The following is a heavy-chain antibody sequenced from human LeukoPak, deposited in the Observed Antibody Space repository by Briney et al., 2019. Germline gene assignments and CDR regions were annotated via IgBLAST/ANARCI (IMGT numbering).Heavy chain of an antibody. V-gene: IGHV3-48*04. CDR3: ARISLGDDAFDI. J-gene: IGHJ3*02. CDR1: GFTFSRFS. D-gene: IGHD3-10*01. CDR2: VSSSSGTI. Sequence: PGGSLRLSCAASGFTFSRFSMNWVRQAPGKGLEWVSYVSSSSGTIYYADSVKGRFTISRDNAKNSLYLQMNSLRAEDTALYHCARISLGDDAFDIWGQGTMVTVSS.